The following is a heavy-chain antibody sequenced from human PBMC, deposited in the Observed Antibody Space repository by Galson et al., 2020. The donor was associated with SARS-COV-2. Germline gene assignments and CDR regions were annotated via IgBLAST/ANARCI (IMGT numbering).Heavy chain of an antibody. CDR1: GFTFSDYY. Sequence: GESLKISCAASGFTFSDYYMSWIRQAPGKGLEWVSYISSRGSTIYYADSVKGRFTISRDNAKNSLYLQMNSLRAEDTAVYYCARSNVPDLYWGQGTLVTVSS. D-gene: IGHD3-10*02. V-gene: IGHV3-11*01. CDR3: ARSNVPDLY. CDR2: ISSRGSTI. J-gene: IGHJ4*02.